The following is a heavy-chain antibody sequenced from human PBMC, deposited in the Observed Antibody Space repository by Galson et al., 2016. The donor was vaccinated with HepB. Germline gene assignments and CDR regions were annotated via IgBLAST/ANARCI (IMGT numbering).Heavy chain of an antibody. CDR3: ARTYCGGDCYSNWFDS. CDR2: IDPNGGST. Sequence: SVKVSCKAPGHSFTTDYMHWVRQAPGQGLEWLAIIDPNGGSTRYARKFQGRVTMTRDTSTSIVYMELSSLRSEDTAVYYCARTYCGGDCYSNWFDSWGQGTLVTVSS. D-gene: IGHD2-21*02. CDR1: GHSFTTDY. V-gene: IGHV1-46*01. J-gene: IGHJ5*01.